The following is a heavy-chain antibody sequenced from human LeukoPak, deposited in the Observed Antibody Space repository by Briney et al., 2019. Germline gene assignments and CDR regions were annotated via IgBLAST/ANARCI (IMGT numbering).Heavy chain of an antibody. V-gene: IGHV4-4*02. CDR1: GGSISTTNW. Sequence: SETLSLTCGVSGGSISTTNWWTWVRQPPGEGLEWIGEVHLSGSTNYNPSLKSRVTISVDTSKNQFSLKLSSVTAADTAVYYCARLNPLIAVAGTYWYFDLWGRGTLVTVSS. CDR2: VHLSGST. J-gene: IGHJ2*01. CDR3: ARLNPLIAVAGTYWYFDL. D-gene: IGHD6-19*01.